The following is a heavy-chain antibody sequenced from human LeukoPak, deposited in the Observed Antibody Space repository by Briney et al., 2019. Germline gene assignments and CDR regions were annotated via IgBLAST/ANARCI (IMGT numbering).Heavy chain of an antibody. J-gene: IGHJ4*02. D-gene: IGHD3-10*01. CDR3: AVTLYGSGSAFDY. CDR2: IYYSGST. Sequence: SETLSLTCTVSGGSISGYYWAWFGKPPGKGLGGIGYIYYSGSTNYNPSLKSRVTISVDTSKDQFSLKLSSVTAADTAVYYCAVTLYGSGSAFDYWGQGTLVTVSS. CDR1: GGSISGYY. V-gene: IGHV4-59*08.